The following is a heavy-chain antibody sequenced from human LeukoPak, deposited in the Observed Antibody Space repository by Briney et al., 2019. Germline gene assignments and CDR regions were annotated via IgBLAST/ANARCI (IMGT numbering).Heavy chain of an antibody. D-gene: IGHD3-3*01. CDR3: ARLSLKVLEWSPTKGKETHYFDY. CDR1: GYSISSAYY. CDR2: MYHSGST. Sequence: PSETLSLTCSVSGYSISSAYYWGWIRQPPGKGLEWIGTMYHSGSTNYNPSLKSRVTISVDTSKNQFSLKLSSVTAADTAVYYCARLSLKVLEWSPTKGKETHYFDYWGQGTLVTVSS. V-gene: IGHV4-38-2*02. J-gene: IGHJ4*02.